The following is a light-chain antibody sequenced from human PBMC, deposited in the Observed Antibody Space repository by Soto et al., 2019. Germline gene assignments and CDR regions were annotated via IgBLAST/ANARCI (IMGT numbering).Light chain of an antibody. CDR1: QSVSNN. V-gene: IGKV3-15*01. J-gene: IGKJ1*01. CDR2: GAS. Sequence: EIVMTQSPATLSVSPGERATLSCRASQSVSNNLAWYQKKPGQAPRILIYGASTRATGIPARFSGGGSGTEFTLTVSLLQSEDFAVYYGQQYNNWWTGGKGNRVEIK. CDR3: QQYNNWWT.